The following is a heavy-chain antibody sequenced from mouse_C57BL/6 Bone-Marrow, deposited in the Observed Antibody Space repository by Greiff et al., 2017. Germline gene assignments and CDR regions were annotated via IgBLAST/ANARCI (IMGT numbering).Heavy chain of an antibody. V-gene: IGHV1-81*01. D-gene: IGHD1-1*01. Sequence: VQLQQSGAELARPGASVKLSCKASGYTFTSYGISWVKQRTGQGLEWIGEIYPRSGNTYYNEKFKGKATLTADKSSSTAYMELRSLTSEDSAVYFCARFYYGSRYYAMDYGGQGASGTVSS. CDR2: IYPRSGNT. J-gene: IGHJ4*01. CDR1: GYTFTSYG. CDR3: ARFYYGSRYYAMDY.